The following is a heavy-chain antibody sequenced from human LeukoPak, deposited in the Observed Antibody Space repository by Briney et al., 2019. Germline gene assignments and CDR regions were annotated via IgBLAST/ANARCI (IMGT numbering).Heavy chain of an antibody. CDR1: GDSISSYY. CDR3: ARELDIVVVPAANPYNWFDP. CDR2: FYSSGST. D-gene: IGHD2-2*01. V-gene: IGHV4-4*07. Sequence: PSETLSLTCTVSGDSISSYYWTWIRQPAGKGLEWIGRFYSSGSTNYNRSLKSRVTISVETSKNQFSLKLSSVTAADTAVYYCARELDIVVVPAANPYNWFDPWGQGTLVTVSS. J-gene: IGHJ5*02.